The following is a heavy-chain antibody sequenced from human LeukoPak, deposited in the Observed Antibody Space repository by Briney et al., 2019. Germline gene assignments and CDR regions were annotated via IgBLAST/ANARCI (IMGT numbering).Heavy chain of an antibody. CDR1: GASISSYY. CDR3: ARDDVDTPPFDY. Sequence: SETLSLTCTVSGASISSYYWSWIRQPAGKGLEWIGRIYVSGSSVYNPSLKSRVTISVDTSKNQLSLRLRSVTAADTAVYYCARDDVDTPPFDYLGQGTLVTVSS. D-gene: IGHD5-18*01. V-gene: IGHV4-4*07. J-gene: IGHJ4*02. CDR2: IYVSGSS.